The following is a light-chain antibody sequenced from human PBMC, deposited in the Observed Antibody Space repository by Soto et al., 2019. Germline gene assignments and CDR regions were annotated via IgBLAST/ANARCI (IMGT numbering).Light chain of an antibody. CDR2: DAS. CDR3: QQRSNWPLT. J-gene: IGKJ4*01. Sequence: EIVLTQSPATLSLSPGERATLSCRASQSVSIYLAWYQQKPGRAPRLLIYDASNRATGIPARFSGSGSGTDFTLTISSLEPEDFAVYYCQQRSNWPLTFGGGTKVEIK. V-gene: IGKV3-11*01. CDR1: QSVSIY.